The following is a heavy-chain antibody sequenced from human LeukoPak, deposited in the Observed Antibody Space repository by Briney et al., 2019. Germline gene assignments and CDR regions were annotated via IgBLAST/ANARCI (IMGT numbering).Heavy chain of an antibody. V-gene: IGHV3-7*01. CDR3: AKDLGYTSGWPTP. D-gene: IGHD6-19*01. Sequence: GGSLRLSCAASGFTFSSYWMSWVRQAPGKGLECVANIKQDGSEKHYVDSVKGRFIISRGNAKNSLYLQMNSLRAEDTAVYYCAKDLGYTSGWPTPWGQGTLVTVSS. CDR2: IKQDGSEK. J-gene: IGHJ5*02. CDR1: GFTFSSYW.